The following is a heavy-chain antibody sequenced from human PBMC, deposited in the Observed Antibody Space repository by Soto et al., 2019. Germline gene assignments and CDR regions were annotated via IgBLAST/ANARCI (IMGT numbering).Heavy chain of an antibody. J-gene: IGHJ4*02. CDR2: IYYSGST. CDR1: GGSISSYY. Sequence: LEILSLTCSVSGGSISSYYLSWLRQPPGKGLEWIGYIYYSGSTNYNPSLKSRVTISLDTSKNQFSLNLSSVTAADTAVYYCARSIAAAGTEFGYWGQGTLVTVSS. CDR3: ARSIAAAGTEFGY. V-gene: IGHV4-59*01. D-gene: IGHD6-13*01.